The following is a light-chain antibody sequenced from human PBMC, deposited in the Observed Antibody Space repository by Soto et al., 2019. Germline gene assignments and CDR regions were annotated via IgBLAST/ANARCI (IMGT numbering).Light chain of an antibody. CDR3: QQHDNDVPRT. Sequence: ASGGNIVPGSRRISQSISSWLARYQQTPGKAPKLLMYDASSLQSGVPSRFSGSCYRKESTHIIRRLQPDDFATYSSQQHDNDVPRTFGRGTKVDIK. J-gene: IGKJ1*01. V-gene: IGKV1-5*01. CDR1: QSISSW. CDR2: DAS.